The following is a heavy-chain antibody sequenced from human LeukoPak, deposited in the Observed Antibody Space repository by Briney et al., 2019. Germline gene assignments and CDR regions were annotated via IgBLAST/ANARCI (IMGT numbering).Heavy chain of an antibody. Sequence: SDTLSLTCTVSGASINNYFWGSLRHSAGKGLEWLGRIYTNGNTNYSPSLGGRVTMSVDMSKSQFFLRLSSVTGADTAVFYCAREAKSYDGDGYYLDYWSQGILVTVAS. J-gene: IGHJ4*02. D-gene: IGHD3-22*01. CDR1: GASINNYF. V-gene: IGHV4-4*07. CDR3: AREAKSYDGDGYYLDY. CDR2: IYTNGNT.